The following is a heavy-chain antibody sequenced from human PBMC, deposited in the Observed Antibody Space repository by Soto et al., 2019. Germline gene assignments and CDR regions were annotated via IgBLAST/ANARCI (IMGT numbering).Heavy chain of an antibody. CDR1: EFTFSSYA. CDR2: ISYSGGGT. Sequence: PGGSLRLSCVASEFTFSSYAMSWVRQAPGKGLEWVSAISYSGGGTYYADSVKGRFAVSRDNSKNTLYLQMNGLRDEDTAVYYCAKVPTGEMATVFQAFDIWGQGTMVTVSS. V-gene: IGHV3-23*01. J-gene: IGHJ3*02. CDR3: AKVPTGEMATVFQAFDI. D-gene: IGHD4-4*01.